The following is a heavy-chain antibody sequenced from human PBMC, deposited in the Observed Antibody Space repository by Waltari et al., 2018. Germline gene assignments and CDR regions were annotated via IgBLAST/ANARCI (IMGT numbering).Heavy chain of an antibody. CDR1: GFTFGDYA. D-gene: IGHD2-21*02. CDR2: IRSKAYGGTT. V-gene: IGHV3-49*03. Sequence: EVQLVESGGGLVQPGRSLRLSCTASGFTFGDYAMGWFRQAPGKGLEWVGFIRSKAYGGTTEYAASVKGRFTISRDDSKSIAYLQMNSLKTEDTAVYYCTREGGGNSFDYWGQGTLVTVSS. J-gene: IGHJ4*02. CDR3: TREGGGNSFDY.